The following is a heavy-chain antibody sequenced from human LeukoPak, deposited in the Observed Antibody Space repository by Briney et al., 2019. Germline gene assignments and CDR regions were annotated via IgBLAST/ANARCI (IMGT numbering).Heavy chain of an antibody. CDR2: IHSSGST. V-gene: IGHV4-4*07. CDR1: GGSISYY. D-gene: IGHD3-10*01. Sequence: PSETLSLTCTVSGGSISYYWSWIRQPAGKGLEWIGRIHSSGSTYYNPSLKSRVTMSVDTSKNQISLKLSSVTAAGTAVYYCARGPDYYGSESYLAHWGQGALVTVSS. J-gene: IGHJ4*02. CDR3: ARGPDYYGSESYLAH.